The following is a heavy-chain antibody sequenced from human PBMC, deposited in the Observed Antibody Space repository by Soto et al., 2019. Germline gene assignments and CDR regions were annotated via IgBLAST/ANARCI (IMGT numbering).Heavy chain of an antibody. J-gene: IGHJ4*02. CDR2: MNPNSGNT. V-gene: IGHV1-8*02. D-gene: IGHD3-3*01. CDR3: ARGPYDFWSGYYYFDY. CDR1: GYTFTIYD. Sequence: ASVKVSCKASGYTFTIYDINWVRQATGQGLEWMGWMNPNSGNTGYAQKFQGRVTMTRNTSISTAYMELSSLRSEDTAVYYCARGPYDFWSGYYYFDYWGQGTLVTVSS.